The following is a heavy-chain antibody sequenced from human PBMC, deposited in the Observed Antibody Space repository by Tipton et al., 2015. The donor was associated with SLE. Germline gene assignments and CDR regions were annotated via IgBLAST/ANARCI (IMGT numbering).Heavy chain of an antibody. CDR3: ARHRWRWNDAFDI. D-gene: IGHD5-24*01. CDR2: IYYTGNT. V-gene: IGHV4-59*08. CDR1: GGSISNYY. J-gene: IGHJ3*02. Sequence: TLSLTCTVSGGSISNYYWNWIRQPPGKGLEWIGHIYYTGNTNYNPSLKSRVTTSVDTSKNQFSLKLSSVTAADTAVYYCARHRWRWNDAFDIWGQGTMVTVSS.